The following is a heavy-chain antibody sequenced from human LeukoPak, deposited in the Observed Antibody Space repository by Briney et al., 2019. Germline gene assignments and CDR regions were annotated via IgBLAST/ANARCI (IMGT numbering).Heavy chain of an antibody. J-gene: IGHJ6*03. CDR1: AYTFTSYG. V-gene: IGHV1-18*01. D-gene: IGHD2-15*01. CDR2: ISAYNGNT. CDR3: ARESDCSGGSCYDYYYYMDV. Sequence: ASVTVSFTASAYTFTSYGISWVRQAPGQGLEWMGWISAYNGNTNYAQKLQGRVTMTTDTSTSTAYMELRSLRSDDTAVYYCARESDCSGGSCYDYYYYMDVWGKGTTVTVSS.